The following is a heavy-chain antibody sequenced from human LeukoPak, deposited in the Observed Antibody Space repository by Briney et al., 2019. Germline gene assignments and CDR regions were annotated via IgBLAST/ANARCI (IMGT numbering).Heavy chain of an antibody. CDR3: ARRASMGSWYFFDY. CDR2: INYSGSS. V-gene: IGHV4-59*08. J-gene: IGHJ4*02. CDR1: GVSISSYY. D-gene: IGHD6-6*01. Sequence: SETLSLTCTVSGVSISSYYWSWIRQPPGKGLEWIGYINYSGSSNYNPSLKSRVTTSVDTSKNQFSLKLSSVTAADTAVYYCARRASMGSWYFFDYWGQGTLVTVSS.